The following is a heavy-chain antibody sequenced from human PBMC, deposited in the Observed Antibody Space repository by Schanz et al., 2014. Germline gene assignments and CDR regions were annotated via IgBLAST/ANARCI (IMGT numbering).Heavy chain of an antibody. J-gene: IGHJ3*02. Sequence: QIQLVQSGPEVKKPGATVKVSCKASEYSFTSYSMHWVRQAPGQSLEWMGWINTANGNAKYSANFQARVTITRDTSATTAYMELTNLRSEDTAVYYCARDLPYCDGGKWYSDGFDIWGQGTLVTISS. CDR1: EYSFTSYS. D-gene: IGHD5-18*01. CDR2: INTANGNA. V-gene: IGHV1-3*04. CDR3: ARDLPYCDGGKWYSDGFDI.